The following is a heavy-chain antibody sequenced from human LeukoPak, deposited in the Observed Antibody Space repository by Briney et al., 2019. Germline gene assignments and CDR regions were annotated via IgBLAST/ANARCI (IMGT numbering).Heavy chain of an antibody. V-gene: IGHV4-34*01. Sequence: SETLSLTCAVYGGSLSGYYWSWIRQPPGKGLEWIGSIYYSGSTYYNPSLKSRVTISVDTSKNQFSLKLSSVTAADTAVYYCARRDSITMVRGVIMTFFDYWGQGTLVTVSS. D-gene: IGHD3-10*01. CDR1: GGSLSGYY. CDR2: IYYSGST. J-gene: IGHJ4*02. CDR3: ARRDSITMVRGVIMTFFDY.